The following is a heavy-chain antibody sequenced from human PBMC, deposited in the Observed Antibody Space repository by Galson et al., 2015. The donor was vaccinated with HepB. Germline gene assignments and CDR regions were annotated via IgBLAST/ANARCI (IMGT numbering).Heavy chain of an antibody. J-gene: IGHJ4*02. D-gene: IGHD2-2*02. CDR1: GFSFSSYA. V-gene: IGHV3-30*04. CDR3: VTAIWYAAVRDDY. CDR2: ILYDGSKK. Sequence: SLRLSCAASGFSFSSYAMHWVRQAPGKGLEWVAVILYDGSKKYYTESVKGRFTISRDNSRNTLYLLMNGLRGEDTAVYYCVTAIWYAAVRDDYWGQGTLVTVSS.